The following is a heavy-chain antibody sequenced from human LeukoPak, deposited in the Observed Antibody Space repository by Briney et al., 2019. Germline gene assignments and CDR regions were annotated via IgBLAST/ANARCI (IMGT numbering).Heavy chain of an antibody. CDR2: IYTSGST. J-gene: IGHJ3*02. D-gene: IGHD3-22*01. CDR3: ARGPRVFYDSSGYYYAGDAFDI. V-gene: IGHV4-61*02. CDR1: GGSISSGSYY. Sequence: PSETLSLTCTVSGGSISSGSYYWSWIRQPAGKGLEWIGRIYTSGSTNYNPSLKSRVTISVDTSKNQFSLKLSSVTAADTAVYYCARGPRVFYDSSGYYYAGDAFDIWGQGTMVTVSS.